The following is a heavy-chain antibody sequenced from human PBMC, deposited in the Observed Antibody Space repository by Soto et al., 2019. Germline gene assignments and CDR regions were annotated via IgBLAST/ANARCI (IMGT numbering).Heavy chain of an antibody. J-gene: IGHJ5*02. Sequence: GSCPTRVNPKQTLTRTRAFSVFSLSTRRMCVSWIRQPPGKALEWLALIDWDDDKYYSTSLKTRLTISKDTSKNQVVLTMTNMDPVDTATYYCARIRLPAGWLDPWGQGTLVNVSA. V-gene: IGHV2-70*01. CDR1: VFSLSTRRMC. CDR3: ARIRLPAGWLDP. CDR2: IDWDDDK. D-gene: IGHD2-2*01.